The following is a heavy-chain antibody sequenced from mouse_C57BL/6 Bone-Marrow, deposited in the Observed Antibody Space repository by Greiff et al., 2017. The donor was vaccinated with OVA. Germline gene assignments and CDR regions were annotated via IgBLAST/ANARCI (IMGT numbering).Heavy chain of an antibody. Sequence: VKLQESGAELARPGASVKLSCKASGYTFTSYGISWVKQSTGQGLEWIGEIYPRSGNTYYNEKFKGKATLTADKSSSTAYMELRSLTSEDSAVYFCARWGTGAFDYWGQGTTLTVSS. CDR2: IYPRSGNT. CDR3: ARWGTGAFDY. D-gene: IGHD4-1*01. J-gene: IGHJ2*01. CDR1: GYTFTSYG. V-gene: IGHV1-81*01.